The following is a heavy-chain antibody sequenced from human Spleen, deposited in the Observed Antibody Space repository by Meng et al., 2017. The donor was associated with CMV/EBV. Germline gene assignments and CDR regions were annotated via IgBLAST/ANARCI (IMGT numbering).Heavy chain of an antibody. CDR2: IIPIFGTA. D-gene: IGHD4-11*01. Sequence: TFSSYAISWVRQAPGQGLEWMGGIIPIFGTANYAQKFQGRVTITTDESTSTAYMELSSLRSEDTAVYYCARGENSNYYYYYYGMDVWGQGTTVTVSS. CDR3: ARGENSNYYYYYYGMDV. CDR1: TFSSYA. V-gene: IGHV1-69*05. J-gene: IGHJ6*02.